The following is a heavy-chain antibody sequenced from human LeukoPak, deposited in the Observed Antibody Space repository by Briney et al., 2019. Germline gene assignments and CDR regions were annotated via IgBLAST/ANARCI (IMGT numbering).Heavy chain of an antibody. V-gene: IGHV3-7*05. D-gene: IGHD3-3*01. CDR3: ARDAGYDFWTGYYDF. CDR1: GFTFRSYW. J-gene: IGHJ4*02. Sequence: PGGSLRLSCVVSGFTFRSYWMSWVRQAPGKGLEWVATIKQDGSEKYYVDSVKGRFTTSRDIAQNSLYLQMNSLRAEDTAVYFCARDAGYDFWTGYYDFWGQGTLVTVSS. CDR2: IKQDGSEK.